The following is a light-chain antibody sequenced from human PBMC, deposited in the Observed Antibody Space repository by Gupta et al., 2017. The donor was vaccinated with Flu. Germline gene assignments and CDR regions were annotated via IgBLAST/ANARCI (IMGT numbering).Light chain of an antibody. Sequence: SVTNCARRISSKVVNNDVAWYQHRPGNAPNFLMYYVSMRSSEVTDRFSGSKYGTTAAVTIIGLQAEDEADYYCAAYNASRNCVVFGGGTKPTVL. CDR2: YVS. J-gene: IGLJ3*02. CDR3: AAYNASRNCVV. V-gene: IGLV1-36*01. CDR1: SSKVVNND.